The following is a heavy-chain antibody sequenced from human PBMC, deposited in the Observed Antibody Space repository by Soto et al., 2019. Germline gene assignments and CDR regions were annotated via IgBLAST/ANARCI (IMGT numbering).Heavy chain of an antibody. V-gene: IGHV3-30*18. Sequence: GGSLRLSCAASGFTFSSYGMHWVRQAPGKGLEWVAVISYDGSNKYYADSVKGRFTISRDNSKNTLYLQMNSLRAEDTAVYYCAKSSSTRDYYYGMDVWGQGTTVTVYS. J-gene: IGHJ6*02. CDR1: GFTFSSYG. D-gene: IGHD2-2*01. CDR3: AKSSSTRDYYYGMDV. CDR2: ISYDGSNK.